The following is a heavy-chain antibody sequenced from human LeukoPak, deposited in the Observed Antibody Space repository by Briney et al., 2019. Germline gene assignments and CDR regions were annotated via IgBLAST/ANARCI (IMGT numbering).Heavy chain of an antibody. D-gene: IGHD5-12*01. CDR2: IIASSGST. J-gene: IGHJ4*02. CDR3: VKGGYDFVEVAYLDF. V-gene: IGHV3-23*01. CDR1: GFSFNNYA. Sequence: GGSLRLSCAASGFSFNNYAMGWVRQAPGKGLEWVSIIIASSGSTFYADSVKGRLTISRDNSKNTLYLQMNSLRVEDTAVYYCVKGGYDFVEVAYLDFWGQGTLVTVSS.